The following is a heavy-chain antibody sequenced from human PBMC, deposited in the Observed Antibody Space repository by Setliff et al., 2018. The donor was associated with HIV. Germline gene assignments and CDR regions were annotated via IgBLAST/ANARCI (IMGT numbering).Heavy chain of an antibody. V-gene: IGHV1-69*05. CDR2: IIPAFGTA. J-gene: IGHJ6*02. CDR1: GKTLSVHP. D-gene: IGHD2-2*01. CDR3: ASAYCSSTGCYVRWGNGMDV. Sequence: GPSVKVSCKASGKTLSVHPISWVRQAPGRGLEWMGGIIPAFGTASHAQKFQGRVTITTDESTSTAYMELSSLRFEDTAMYYCASAYCSSTGCYVRWGNGMDVWGQGTTVTVSS.